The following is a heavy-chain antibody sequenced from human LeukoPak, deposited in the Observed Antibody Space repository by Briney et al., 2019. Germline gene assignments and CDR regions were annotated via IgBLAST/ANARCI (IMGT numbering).Heavy chain of an antibody. V-gene: IGHV3-23*01. J-gene: IGHJ4*02. D-gene: IGHD6-13*01. Sequence: GGSLRLSCAASGFNFSRYAMNWVRQAPGKGLEWVSGFTSSGGSTYYADSVKGRFTISRDNSKNTLSLQMNSLRAEDTALYYFAKETSSAFDYWGQGSQVSVSS. CDR1: GFNFSRYA. CDR3: AKETSSAFDY. CDR2: FTSSGGST.